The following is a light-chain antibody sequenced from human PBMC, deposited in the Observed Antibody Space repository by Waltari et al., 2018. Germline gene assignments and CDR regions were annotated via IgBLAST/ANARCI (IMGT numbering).Light chain of an antibody. CDR1: QSINSY. V-gene: IGKV1-39*01. J-gene: IGKJ4*01. CDR3: HQSYRTPLT. Sequence: DIQMTQSPSSLSASIGDRVTITCRASQSINSYLNWYQQKPGKAPKVLIFAASSLQSGVPSSFSGSGSWTDFTLTISSLQPEDFATYSCHQSYRTPLTFGGWTKVEIK. CDR2: AAS.